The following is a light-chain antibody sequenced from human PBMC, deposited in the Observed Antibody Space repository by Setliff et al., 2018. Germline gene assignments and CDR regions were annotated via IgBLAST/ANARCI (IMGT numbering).Light chain of an antibody. V-gene: IGLV2-14*01. CDR2: EVR. CDR1: SSDVGGYNY. J-gene: IGLJ1*01. CDR3: SSYTSSSTLFV. Sequence: QSALAQPASVSGSPGQSITISCTGTSSDVGGYNYVSWYQQHPGKAPELMIYEVRHRPSGVSNRFSGSKSGNTASLTISGLQAEDEADYYCSSYTSSSTLFVFGAGTRSPS.